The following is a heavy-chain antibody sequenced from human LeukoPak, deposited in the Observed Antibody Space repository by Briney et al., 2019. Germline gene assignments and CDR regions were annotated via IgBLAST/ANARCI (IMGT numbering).Heavy chain of an antibody. V-gene: IGHV4-34*01. J-gene: IGHJ4*02. CDR1: GGSFSGYY. CDR2: INHSGST. D-gene: IGHD3-22*01. Sequence: SETLSLTCAVYGGSFSGYYWSWIRQPPGKGLEWIGEINHSGSTNYNPSLKSQVTISVDTSKNQFSLKLSSVTAADTAVYYCARGLDSYDSSGYFDYWGQGTLVTVSS. CDR3: ARGLDSYDSSGYFDY.